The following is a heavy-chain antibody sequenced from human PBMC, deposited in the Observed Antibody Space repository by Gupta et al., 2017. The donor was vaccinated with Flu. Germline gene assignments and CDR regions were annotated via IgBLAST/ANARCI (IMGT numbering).Heavy chain of an antibody. CDR1: GFTFDDYA. Sequence: EVQLVESGGVVVQPGGSLRLSCAASGFTFDDYAKHWVRQGPGKGLEWVSLNSWEGGSTYYADSVKGRFTNSRDNSKNPLYLQMNSLRAEDTALYYCAKAAISGYDFYYFDYWGQGTLVTVSS. V-gene: IGHV3-43D*04. CDR3: AKAAISGYDFYYFDY. CDR2: NSWEGGST. D-gene: IGHD5-12*01. J-gene: IGHJ4*02.